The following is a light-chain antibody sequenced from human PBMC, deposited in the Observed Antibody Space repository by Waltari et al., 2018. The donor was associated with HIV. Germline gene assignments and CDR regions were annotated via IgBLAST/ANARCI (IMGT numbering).Light chain of an antibody. CDR1: SSTIGAGYD. Sequence: QSVLTQPPSVSGAPGQRVTISCTVSSSTIGAGYDVQWYQQLPGTAPKLLIYGNSNRPSGVPDRFSGSKSGTSASLAITGLLAEDEADYYCQSYDSSLSVWVFGGGTKLTVL. J-gene: IGLJ3*02. CDR3: QSYDSSLSVWV. CDR2: GNS. V-gene: IGLV1-40*01.